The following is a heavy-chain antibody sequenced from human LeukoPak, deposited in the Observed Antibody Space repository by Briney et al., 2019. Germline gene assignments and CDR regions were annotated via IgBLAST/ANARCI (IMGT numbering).Heavy chain of an antibody. Sequence: GGSLRLSCAASGFTFSSYEMNWVRQAPGKGLEWVSYISSSGSTINYADSVKGRFTISRDNAKNSLYLQMNSLRAEDTAVYYCASSGWWDYYYYGMDVWGQGTTVTVSS. D-gene: IGHD2-15*01. CDR1: GFTFSSYE. V-gene: IGHV3-48*03. J-gene: IGHJ6*02. CDR2: ISSSGSTI. CDR3: ASSGWWDYYYYGMDV.